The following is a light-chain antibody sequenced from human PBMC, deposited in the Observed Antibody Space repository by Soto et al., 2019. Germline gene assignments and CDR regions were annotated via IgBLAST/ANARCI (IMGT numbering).Light chain of an antibody. CDR1: SSDVGGSKY. V-gene: IGLV2-8*01. CDR3: FTYADSNNFV. Sequence: SVLTQPPSASGSPGQSVSISCSGGSSDVGGSKYVSWYQVKPGKAPKLIIYEVNRRPEGAPYRFSSSKSGNTASLTVSGLQAEDVGDYYCFTYADSNNFVFGSGTKVTAL. CDR2: EVN. J-gene: IGLJ1*01.